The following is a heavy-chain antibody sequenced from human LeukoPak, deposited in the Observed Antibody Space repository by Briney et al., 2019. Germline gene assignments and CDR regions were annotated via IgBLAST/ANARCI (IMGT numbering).Heavy chain of an antibody. CDR3: ARFAAGGSYYYYMDV. D-gene: IGHD3-10*01. J-gene: IGHJ6*03. Sequence: GGSLRLSCAASGFTFSSYGMSWVRQAPGKGLEWVSGIRGSGDRTFYADSVKGRFTISRDNAKSSLYLQMNSLRADDTAVYYCARFAAGGSYYYYMDVWGKGTTVTVSS. V-gene: IGHV3-23*01. CDR2: IRGSGDRT. CDR1: GFTFSSYG.